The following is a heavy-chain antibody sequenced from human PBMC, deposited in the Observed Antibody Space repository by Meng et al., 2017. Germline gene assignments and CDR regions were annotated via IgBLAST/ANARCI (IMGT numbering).Heavy chain of an antibody. V-gene: IGHV3-64*01. CDR2: ISSNGGST. CDR3: ARYACSGGSCYADY. Sequence: GGSLRLSCAASGFTFSSYAMPWVRQAPGKGLEYVSAISSNGGSTYYANSVKGRFTISRDNSKNTLYLQMGSLRAEDMAVYYCARYACSGGSCYADYWGQGTLVTVSS. D-gene: IGHD2-15*01. J-gene: IGHJ4*02. CDR1: GFTFSSYA.